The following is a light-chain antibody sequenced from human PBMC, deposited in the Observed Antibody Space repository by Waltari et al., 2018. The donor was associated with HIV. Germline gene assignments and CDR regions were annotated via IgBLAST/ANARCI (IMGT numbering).Light chain of an antibody. J-gene: IGLJ2*01. CDR1: SSDVGGYNL. V-gene: IGLV2-23*02. CDR3: CAYAGSTTYVI. Sequence: QSALTQPASVSGSPGQSITISCTGTSSDVGGYNLVSWYQQHPGKAPKLMIYEVSKLPSGVSNRVAGSKSGNTAYLTISVLQAEDEADYYCCAYAGSTTYVIFGGGTKLTGL. CDR2: EVS.